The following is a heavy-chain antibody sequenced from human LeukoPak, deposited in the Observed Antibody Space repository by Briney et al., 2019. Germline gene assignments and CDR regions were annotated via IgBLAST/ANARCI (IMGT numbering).Heavy chain of an antibody. D-gene: IGHD3-22*01. CDR2: INSDGSST. V-gene: IGHV3-74*01. Sequence: GGSLRLSCAASGFTFSSYWMHWARQAPGKGLVWVSHINSDGSSTSYADSVKGRFTISRDNAKNTLYLQMNSLRAEDTAVYYCARDPQFSYYDSMEAFDIWGQGTMVTVSS. CDR3: ARDPQFSYYDSMEAFDI. CDR1: GFTFSSYW. J-gene: IGHJ3*02.